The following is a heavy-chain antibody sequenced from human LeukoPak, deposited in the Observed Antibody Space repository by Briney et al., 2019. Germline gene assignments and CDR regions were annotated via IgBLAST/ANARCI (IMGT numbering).Heavy chain of an antibody. D-gene: IGHD3-3*02. CDR1: GGSFSRYY. CDR3: ARGATISETGYFDF. CDR2: IDHRGDT. J-gene: IGHJ4*03. Sequence: SETLSLTRAVYGGSFSRYYWSWIRQSPGKGLEWIAEIDHRGDTNYNPSVKSRVTISVDTSKSQFSLKVRSLSAADTAVYYCARGATISETGYFDFWGQGTLVTVSS. V-gene: IGHV4-34*01.